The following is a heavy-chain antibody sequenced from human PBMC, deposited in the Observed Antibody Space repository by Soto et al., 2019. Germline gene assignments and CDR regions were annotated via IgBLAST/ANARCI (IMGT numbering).Heavy chain of an antibody. V-gene: IGHV3-23*01. CDR3: AKSRSGYDLYFDY. CDR2: ISGSGGST. Sequence: EVQLLESGGGLVQPGGSLRLSCAASGFTFSSYAMSWVRQAPGKGLEWVSAISGSGGSTYYADSVKGRFTISRDNSKNTLYLQMNSLGGVDTAVYYCAKSRSGYDLYFDYWGQGTLVTVSS. D-gene: IGHD5-12*01. J-gene: IGHJ4*02. CDR1: GFTFSSYA.